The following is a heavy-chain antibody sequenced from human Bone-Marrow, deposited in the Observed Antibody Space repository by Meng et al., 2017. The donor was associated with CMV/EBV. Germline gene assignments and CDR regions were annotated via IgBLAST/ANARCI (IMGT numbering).Heavy chain of an antibody. CDR2: IIPIFGTA. V-gene: IGHV1-69*05. J-gene: IGHJ5*02. Sequence: SVKVSCKASGGTFSSYAISWVRQAPGQGLEWMGGIIPIFGTANYAQKSQGRVTITTDESTSTAYMELSSLRSEDTAVYYCARYKTDGYNRGRWFDPWGQGTLVTVSS. CDR1: GGTFSSYA. D-gene: IGHD5-24*01. CDR3: ARYKTDGYNRGRWFDP.